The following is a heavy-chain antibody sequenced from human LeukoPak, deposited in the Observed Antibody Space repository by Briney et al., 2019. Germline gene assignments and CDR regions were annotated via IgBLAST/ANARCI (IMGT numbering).Heavy chain of an antibody. CDR2: IISSSSYI. D-gene: IGHD6-19*01. V-gene: IGHV3-21*01. Sequence: GGSLRLSCAASGFTFSSYSMNWVRQAPGKGLEWVSSIISSSSYIYYADSVKGRFTISRDNAKNSLYLQMNSLRAEDTAVYYCVRGYSSGWPPDYWGQGTLVTVSS. CDR1: GFTFSSYS. J-gene: IGHJ4*02. CDR3: VRGYSSGWPPDY.